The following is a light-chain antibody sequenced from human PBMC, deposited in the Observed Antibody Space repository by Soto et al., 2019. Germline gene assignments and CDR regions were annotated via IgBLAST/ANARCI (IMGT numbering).Light chain of an antibody. Sequence: NFMLTRPHSVSESPGKTVTISCTRSSGSIASNYVQWYQQRPGSAPTPVIYEDNERPSGVPDRFSGSIDSSSNSASLTISGLKTDDEAEYYCQSYHSGNVVFGGGTKLTVL. J-gene: IGLJ2*01. CDR1: SGSIASNY. V-gene: IGLV6-57*04. CDR3: QSYHSGNVV. CDR2: EDN.